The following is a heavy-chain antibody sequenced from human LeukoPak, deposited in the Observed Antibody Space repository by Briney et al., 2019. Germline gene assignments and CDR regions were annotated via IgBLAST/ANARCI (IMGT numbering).Heavy chain of an antibody. D-gene: IGHD5/OR15-5a*01. Sequence: GGSLRLSCTASGFTFSNFDMGWVRQAPGKGLEWVSAITNRGDGTYFADSVKGRVTISRDNSKDTLYLQMNSLRADDTAVYYFAKDARITSVWYYFDSCGQGTLVTVSS. CDR1: GFTFSNFD. CDR3: AKDARITSVWYYFDS. J-gene: IGHJ4*02. V-gene: IGHV3-23*01. CDR2: ITNRGDGT.